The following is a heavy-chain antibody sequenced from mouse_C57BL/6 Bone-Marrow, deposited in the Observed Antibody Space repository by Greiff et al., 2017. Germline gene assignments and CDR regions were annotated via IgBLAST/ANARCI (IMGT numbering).Heavy chain of an antibody. D-gene: IGHD2-5*01. CDR1: GYTFTSYW. J-gene: IGHJ1*01. CDR3: ARPYYSNDCYFDV. V-gene: IGHV1-55*01. CDR2: IYPGSGST. Sequence: QVQLQQPGAELVKPGASVKLSCKASGYTFTSYWITWVKQRPGQGLEWIGDIYPGSGSTNYNEKFKSKATLTVDTSSSTAYMQLSRLTSEDSAVYYGARPYYSNDCYFDVWGAGTTVTVSS.